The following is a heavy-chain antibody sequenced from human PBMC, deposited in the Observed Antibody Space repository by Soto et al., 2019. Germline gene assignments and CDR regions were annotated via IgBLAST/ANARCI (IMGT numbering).Heavy chain of an antibody. CDR1: GFTFSSYA. Sequence: QVQLVESGGGVAQPGRSLRLSCAASGFTFSSYAMHWVRQAPGKGLEWVAVISYDGSNKYYADSVKGRFTISRDNSKNTLYLQMNSLRAEDTAVYYCARSMAISNGGIPALFDYWGQGTLVTVSS. V-gene: IGHV3-30-3*01. D-gene: IGHD2-15*01. CDR3: ARSMAISNGGIPALFDY. CDR2: ISYDGSNK. J-gene: IGHJ4*02.